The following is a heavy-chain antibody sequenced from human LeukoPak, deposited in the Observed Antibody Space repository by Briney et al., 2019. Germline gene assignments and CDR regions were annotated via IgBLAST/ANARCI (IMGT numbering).Heavy chain of an antibody. Sequence: SLRLSCAASGSTFSTHAMHWVRQAPGKGLEWVALISYDESKKYYADSVKGRFTISRDNSKNTLFLQMNNLRPDDTAVYYCARRLDWGLMYFDYWGQGTLVTVSS. J-gene: IGHJ4*02. V-gene: IGHV3-30*04. CDR1: GSTFSTHA. CDR3: ARRLDWGLMYFDY. CDR2: ISYDESKK. D-gene: IGHD7-27*01.